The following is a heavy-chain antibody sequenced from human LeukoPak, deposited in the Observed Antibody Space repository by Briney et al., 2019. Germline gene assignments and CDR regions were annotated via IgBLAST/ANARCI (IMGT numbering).Heavy chain of an antibody. Sequence: GGSLRLSCAASGFTFSSYWMSWVRQAPGKGPEWVANIKQDGSEKYYVDSVKGRFTISRDNAKNSLYLQMNSLRAEDTAVYYCARRYYDSSAYYYGNYFDYWGQGTLVTVSS. D-gene: IGHD3-22*01. CDR3: ARRYYDSSAYYYGNYFDY. V-gene: IGHV3-7*01. CDR1: GFTFSSYW. CDR2: IKQDGSEK. J-gene: IGHJ4*02.